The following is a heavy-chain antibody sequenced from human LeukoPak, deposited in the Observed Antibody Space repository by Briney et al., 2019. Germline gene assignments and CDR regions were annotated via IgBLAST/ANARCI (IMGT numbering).Heavy chain of an antibody. CDR1: GFTFSRYS. Sequence: PGGSLRLSCAASGFTFSRYSMNWVRQAPGKGLEWVSSINSRSSYIYYADSMKGRFTISRDNAKNSLNLQMNCLRAEDTAVYYCARELGNHFDNWGQGTLVTVSS. CDR2: INSRSSYI. CDR3: ARELGNHFDN. V-gene: IGHV3-21*01. J-gene: IGHJ4*02. D-gene: IGHD7-27*01.